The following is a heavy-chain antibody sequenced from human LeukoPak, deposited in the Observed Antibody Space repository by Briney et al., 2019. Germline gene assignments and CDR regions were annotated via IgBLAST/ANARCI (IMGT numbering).Heavy chain of an antibody. Sequence: EASVKVSCKASVGTFSSYAISWVRQATGQGLEWMGGIIPIFGTANYAQKFQCRVTITADEFTSTAYMELSSLRSEDTAVYYCARDRPGRYCSSTRCYMAYPFDPWGQGTLVTVSS. V-gene: IGHV1-69*13. CDR2: IIPIFGTA. J-gene: IGHJ5*02. D-gene: IGHD2-2*02. CDR1: VGTFSSYA. CDR3: ARDRPGRYCSSTRCYMAYPFDP.